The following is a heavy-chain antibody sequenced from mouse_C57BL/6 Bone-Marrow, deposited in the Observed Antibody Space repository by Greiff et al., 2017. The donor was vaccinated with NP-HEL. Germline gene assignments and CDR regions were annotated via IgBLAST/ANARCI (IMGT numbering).Heavy chain of an antibody. D-gene: IGHD2-4*01. Sequence: EVQGVESGAELVRPGASVKLSCTASGFNIKDDYMHWVKQRPEQGLEWIGWIDPENGDTEYASKFQGKATITAETSSNTAYLQLSSLTSEDTAVYYCTTDDYDEGFAYWGQGTLVTVSA. V-gene: IGHV14-4*01. CDR3: TTDDYDEGFAY. CDR1: GFNIKDDY. CDR2: IDPENGDT. J-gene: IGHJ3*01.